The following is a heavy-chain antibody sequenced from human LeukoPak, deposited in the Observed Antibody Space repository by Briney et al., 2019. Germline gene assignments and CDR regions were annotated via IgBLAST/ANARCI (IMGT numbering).Heavy chain of an antibody. D-gene: IGHD3-22*01. J-gene: IGHJ4*02. CDR3: ARGGDSSGYYREY. Sequence: SETLSLTCTVSGGSISSYYWSWIQQPAGKGLEWIGRIYTSGSTNYNPSLKSRVTMSVDTSKNQFSLRLSSVTAADTAVYYCARGGDSSGYYREYWGQGTLVTVSS. V-gene: IGHV4-4*07. CDR2: IYTSGST. CDR1: GGSISSYY.